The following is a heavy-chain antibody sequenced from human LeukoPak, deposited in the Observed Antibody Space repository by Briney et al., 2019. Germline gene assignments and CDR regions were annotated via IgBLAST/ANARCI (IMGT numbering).Heavy chain of an antibody. CDR3: ARGSGYSSSWQGNWFDP. D-gene: IGHD6-13*01. V-gene: IGHV4-34*01. J-gene: IGHJ5*02. Sequence: PSETLSLTCAVYGGSFSGYYWSWIRQPPGKGLEWIGEINHSGSTNYNPSLKSRVTISVDTSKNQFSLKLSSVTAADTAVYYCARGSGYSSSWQGNWFDPWGQGTLVTVSP. CDR1: GGSFSGYY. CDR2: INHSGST.